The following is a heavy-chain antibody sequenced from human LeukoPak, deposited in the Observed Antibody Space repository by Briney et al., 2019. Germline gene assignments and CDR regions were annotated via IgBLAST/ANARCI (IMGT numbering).Heavy chain of an antibody. CDR2: IYYSGST. V-gene: IGHV4-39*07. D-gene: IGHD3-10*01. CDR1: GGSISSSSYY. CDR3: ARGWFGELRYYYMDV. Sequence: SETLSLTCTVSGGSISSSSYYWGWIRQPPGKGLEWIGSIYYSGSTYYNPSLKSRVTISVDTSKNQFSLKLSSVTAADTAVYYCARGWFGELRYYYMDVWGKGTTVTVSS. J-gene: IGHJ6*03.